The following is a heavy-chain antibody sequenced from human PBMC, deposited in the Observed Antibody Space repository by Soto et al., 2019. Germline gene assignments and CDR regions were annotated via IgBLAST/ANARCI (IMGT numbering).Heavy chain of an antibody. CDR1: GYPFTTYD. D-gene: IGHD3-16*02. CDR3: ARAYVLSETPFDY. Sequence: PSVKVSCKASGYPFTTYDFSWVRQAPGQGLEWMGWVSIYNGNTNYAQKLQGRVTLSTDTSTSTAYMELRTLTSDDTAVYYCARAYVLSETPFDYWGQGTLVTVSS. J-gene: IGHJ4*02. V-gene: IGHV1-18*01. CDR2: VSIYNGNT.